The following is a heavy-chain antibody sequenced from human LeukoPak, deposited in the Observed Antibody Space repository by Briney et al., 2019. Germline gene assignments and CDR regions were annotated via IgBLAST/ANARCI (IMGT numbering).Heavy chain of an antibody. CDR3: ARVSGSSLTHYFDN. Sequence: GGSLRLSCAASGFTFSSYAMSWVRQAPGKGLEWVSAISGSGGSTYYADSVKGRFTISRDNSKNTLYLQMNSLRAEDTAIYYCARVSGSSLTHYFDNWGQGTPVTVSS. CDR1: GFTFSSYA. V-gene: IGHV3-23*01. J-gene: IGHJ4*02. CDR2: ISGSGGST. D-gene: IGHD1-26*01.